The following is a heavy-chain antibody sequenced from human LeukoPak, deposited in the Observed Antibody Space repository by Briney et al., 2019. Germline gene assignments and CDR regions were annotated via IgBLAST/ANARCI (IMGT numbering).Heavy chain of an antibody. Sequence: ASVKVSCKASGYTFTSYDINWVRQATGQGLEWMGWMNPNSGNTGYAQKFQGRVTITRNTSISTAYMELSSLTSEDTGIYYCARGPRAAADDYWGQGTLVTVSS. CDR1: GYTFTSYD. V-gene: IGHV1-8*03. CDR2: MNPNSGNT. CDR3: ARGPRAAADDY. D-gene: IGHD6-13*01. J-gene: IGHJ4*02.